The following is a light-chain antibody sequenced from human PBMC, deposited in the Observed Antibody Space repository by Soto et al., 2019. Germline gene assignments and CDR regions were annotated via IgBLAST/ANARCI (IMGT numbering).Light chain of an antibody. V-gene: IGKV1-27*01. CDR3: PQYNSPPIT. CDR1: QGISNS. CDR2: AAS. J-gene: IGKJ4*01. Sequence: DMHMTQSPSSLSSSVGDRLTVTCRASQGISNSLAWYQQKPGKVPKLLIYAASTLQSGVTSRFSRSGSRTHFLLTTSTLKHEDLEHYYCPQYNSPPITFGGGNKVDIK.